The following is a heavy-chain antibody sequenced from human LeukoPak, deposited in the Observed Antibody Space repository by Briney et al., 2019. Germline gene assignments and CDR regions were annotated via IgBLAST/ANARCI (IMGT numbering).Heavy chain of an antibody. CDR1: GFTFSSYW. D-gene: IGHD3-10*01. CDR2: IKQDGGEK. CDR3: ARDTSMVRGVIITFDY. V-gene: IGHV3-7*01. Sequence: GGSLRLSCAASGFTFSSYWMSWVRQAPGEGLEWVANIKQDGGEKYYVDSVKGRFTISRDNAKNSLYLQMNSLRAEDTAVYYCARDTSMVRGVIITFDYWGQGTLVTVSS. J-gene: IGHJ4*02.